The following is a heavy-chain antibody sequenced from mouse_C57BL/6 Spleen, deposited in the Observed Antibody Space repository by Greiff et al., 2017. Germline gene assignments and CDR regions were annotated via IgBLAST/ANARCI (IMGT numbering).Heavy chain of an antibody. V-gene: IGHV1-7*01. CDR2: INPSSGYT. CDR3: ARPNPLTGDYAMDY. J-gene: IGHJ4*01. CDR1: GYTFTSSW. D-gene: IGHD4-1*01. Sequence: VQLQQSGAELAKPGASVKLSCKASGYTFTSSWMHWVKQRPGQVLEWIGYINPSSGYTKYNQKFKDKATLTADKSSSTAYMQLSSRTYEDSAVYYCARPNPLTGDYAMDYWGQGTSVTVAS.